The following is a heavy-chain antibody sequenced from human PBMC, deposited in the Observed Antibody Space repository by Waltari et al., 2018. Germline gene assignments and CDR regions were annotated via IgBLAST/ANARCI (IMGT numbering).Heavy chain of an antibody. CDR3: AWGDYYYYGLGV. V-gene: IGHV4-61*09. CDR2: FYSSGST. J-gene: IGHJ6*02. CDR1: GDSISSGNYY. D-gene: IGHD3-16*01. Sequence: QVQLQESGPGLVKPSQTLSLTCTVSGDSISSGNYYWSWIRQPAGKGLEWVDDFYSSGSTNYNPSLKSRVTISVDTSKNQFSLELSSVTAADTAVYYWAWGDYYYYGLGVWGQGTTVTVSS.